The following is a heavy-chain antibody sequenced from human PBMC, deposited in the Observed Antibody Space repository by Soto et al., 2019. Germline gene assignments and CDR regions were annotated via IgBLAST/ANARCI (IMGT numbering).Heavy chain of an antibody. CDR1: GGSFSGYY. J-gene: IGHJ4*02. D-gene: IGHD2-2*01. CDR3: ARGNCSSTSCYARGEQFDY. CDR2: INHSGST. Sequence: SETLSLTCAVYGGSFSGYYWSWIRQPPGKGLEWIGEINHSGSTNYNPSLKSRVTISVDTSKNQFSLKLSSVTAADTAVYYCARGNCSSTSCYARGEQFDYWGQGTLVTVSS. V-gene: IGHV4-34*01.